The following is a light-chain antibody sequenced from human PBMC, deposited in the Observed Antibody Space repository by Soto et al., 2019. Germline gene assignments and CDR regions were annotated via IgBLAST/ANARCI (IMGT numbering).Light chain of an antibody. CDR1: SRDVGSDNL. J-gene: IGLJ3*02. V-gene: IGLV2-23*02. CDR2: GVD. Sequence: QSALTQPASVSGSPGQSIIITCIGTSRDVGSDNLVSWYQQVPGRAPKLIIFGVDKRPSGVSNRFSGSESANTASLTISGLQTEDEADYYCCSYAGRSSLMFGGGTKLTVL. CDR3: CSYAGRSSLM.